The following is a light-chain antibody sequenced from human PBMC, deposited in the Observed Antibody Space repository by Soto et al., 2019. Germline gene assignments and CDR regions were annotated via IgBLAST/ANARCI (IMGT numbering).Light chain of an antibody. CDR3: QQRSNWPS. Sequence: EIVLTQSPATLSLSPGERATLSCRASQSVSSYLAWYQQKPGQAPRLLIYDASNRATGILARFSGSVSGTDFTLTISSLEPDDFAVDYCQQRSNWPSFGQGKRLEIK. J-gene: IGKJ5*01. V-gene: IGKV3-11*01. CDR2: DAS. CDR1: QSVSSY.